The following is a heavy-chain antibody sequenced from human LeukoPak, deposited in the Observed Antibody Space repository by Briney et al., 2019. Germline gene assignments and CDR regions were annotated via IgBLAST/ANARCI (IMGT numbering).Heavy chain of an antibody. CDR3: ARDVISRWYYYYGMDV. J-gene: IGHJ6*02. Sequence: GRSLRLSCAASGFTFSSYGMNWIRQAPGKGLEWVSGISEGGNYINYAASVKGRFSISRDNAKNSLYLQMNSLRAEDTAVYYCARDVISRWYYYYGMDVWGQGTTVTVSS. V-gene: IGHV3-21*01. D-gene: IGHD3-3*02. CDR1: GFTFSSYG. CDR2: ISEGGNYI.